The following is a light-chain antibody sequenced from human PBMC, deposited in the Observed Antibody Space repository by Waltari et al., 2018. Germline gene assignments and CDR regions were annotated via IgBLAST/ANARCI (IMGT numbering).Light chain of an antibody. J-gene: IGLJ1*01. CDR1: SADVGGYNY. CDR2: EVS. V-gene: IGLV2-8*01. Sequence: QSALTQPPSAPGAPGQAVTIPCTGTSADVGGYNYVSWYQQHPGKPPKLLMYEVSKRPSGVRNRFPGSKSGDTASLPVSGLQADDEADYYCSACAGGKYVFGTGT. CDR3: SACAGGKYV.